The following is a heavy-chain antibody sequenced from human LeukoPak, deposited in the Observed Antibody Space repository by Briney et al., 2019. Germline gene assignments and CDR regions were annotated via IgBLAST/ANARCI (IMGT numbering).Heavy chain of an antibody. V-gene: IGHV7-4-1*02. CDR2: INTNTGNP. J-gene: IGHJ4*02. Sequence: GASVKVSCKASGYTCTSYAMNWVRQAPGQGLEWMGWINTNTGNPTYAQGFTGRFVFSLDTSVSTAYLQISSLKAEDTAVYYCGCHDYGAYFRYWGQGTLVTVSS. CDR1: GYTCTSYA. D-gene: IGHD4-17*01. CDR3: GCHDYGAYFRY.